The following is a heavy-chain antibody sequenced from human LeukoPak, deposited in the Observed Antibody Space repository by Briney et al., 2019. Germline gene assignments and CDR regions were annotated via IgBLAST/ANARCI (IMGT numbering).Heavy chain of an antibody. D-gene: IGHD2-15*01. J-gene: IGHJ6*02. V-gene: IGHV3-21*01. CDR3: AISGYCSGGSCYSNRYYYGMDV. CDR2: ISSSSSYI. CDR1: GFTFSSYW. Sequence: GGSLRLSCAASGFTFSSYWMSWVRQAPGKGLEWVSSISSSSSYIYYADSVKGRFTISRDNAKNSLYLQMNSLRAEDTAVYYCAISGYCSGGSCYSNRYYYGMDVWGQGTTVTVSS.